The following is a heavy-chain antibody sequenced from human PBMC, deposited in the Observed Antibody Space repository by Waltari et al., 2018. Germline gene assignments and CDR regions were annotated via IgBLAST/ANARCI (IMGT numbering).Heavy chain of an antibody. J-gene: IGHJ5*02. V-gene: IGHV1-69*04. CDR1: GGTFSSYA. Sequence: QVQLVQSGAEVKKPGSSVTVSCKASGGTFSSYAISRWRQAPGQGLEWMGGIIPILGIANYAQKFQGRVTITADESTSTAYMELSSLRSEDTAVYYCARRTVGLDGYSTWGQGTLVTVSS. D-gene: IGHD5-18*01. CDR3: ARRTVGLDGYST. CDR2: IIPILGIA.